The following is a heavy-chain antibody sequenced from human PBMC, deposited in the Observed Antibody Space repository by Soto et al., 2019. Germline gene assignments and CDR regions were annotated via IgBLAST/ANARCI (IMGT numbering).Heavy chain of an antibody. Sequence: QVQLQESGPGLVKPSQTLSLTCTVSGGSINSGSYYWSWIRQHPGKGLEWIGYIYYSGSTYYNPSLKSRVTISIDTSKNQFFLKLTSVTAADTAVYYCARVHRIYGGNYKSFDYWGQGTLVTVSS. D-gene: IGHD4-17*01. CDR3: ARVHRIYGGNYKSFDY. CDR2: IYYSGST. CDR1: GGSINSGSYY. J-gene: IGHJ4*02. V-gene: IGHV4-31*03.